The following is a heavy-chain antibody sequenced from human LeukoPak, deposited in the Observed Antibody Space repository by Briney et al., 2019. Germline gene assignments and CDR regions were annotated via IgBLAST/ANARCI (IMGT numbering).Heavy chain of an antibody. D-gene: IGHD1-7*01. J-gene: IGHJ5*02. CDR3: AKDRRESGTCNWFDP. CDR1: GFTFSSYA. CDR2: ISGSGGST. Sequence: PGGSLRLSCAASGFTFSSYAMSWVRQAPGKGLEWVSSISGSGGSTYYADSVKGRFTISRDTSNNTLYLQMNSLRAEDTAVYYCAKDRRESGTCNWFDPWGQGTLVTVSS. V-gene: IGHV3-23*01.